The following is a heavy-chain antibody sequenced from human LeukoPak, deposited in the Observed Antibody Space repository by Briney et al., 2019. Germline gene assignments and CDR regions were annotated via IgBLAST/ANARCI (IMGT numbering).Heavy chain of an antibody. J-gene: IGHJ3*02. Sequence: PGGSLRLSCAASGFTFSSYAMGWIRQAPGKGLEWVSYITARGSPIYYADSLKGRFTMSRDNAKKSLYLQMNSLKAEDTAVYYCARAKYDSSGYYYSGFDIWGQGTMVTVSS. CDR3: ARAKYDSSGYYYSGFDI. CDR2: ITARGSPI. V-gene: IGHV3-11*04. CDR1: GFTFSSYA. D-gene: IGHD3-22*01.